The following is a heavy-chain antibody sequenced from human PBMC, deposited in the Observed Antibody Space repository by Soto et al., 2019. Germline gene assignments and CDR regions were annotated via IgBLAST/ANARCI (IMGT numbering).Heavy chain of an antibody. J-gene: IGHJ6*03. CDR1: GGSISSGGYY. Sequence: QVQLQESGPGLVKPSQTLSLTCTVSGGSISSGGYYWSWIRQHPGKGLEWIGYIYYSGSTYYNPSLKSRVTISVDTSKNQFSLKLSSVTAADTAVYYCARDADFGVVPPPTHYYYYMDVWGKGTTVTVSS. CDR2: IYYSGST. V-gene: IGHV4-31*03. CDR3: ARDADFGVVPPPTHYYYYMDV. D-gene: IGHD3-3*01.